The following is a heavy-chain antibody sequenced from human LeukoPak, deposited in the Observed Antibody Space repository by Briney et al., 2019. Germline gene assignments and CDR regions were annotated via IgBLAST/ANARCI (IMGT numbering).Heavy chain of an antibody. J-gene: IGHJ6*03. CDR2: INPSGGST. Sequence: ASVKVSCKASGYTFTSYYMHWVRQAPGQGLEWMGIINPSGGSTSYAQKFQGRVTMTRDMSTSTVYMELSSLRSEDTAVYYCARDTPPGPAIRSRRSYYYYYYMDVWGKGTTVTVSS. CDR3: ARDTPPGPAIRSRRSYYYYYYMDV. CDR1: GYTFTSYY. V-gene: IGHV1-46*01. D-gene: IGHD2-15*01.